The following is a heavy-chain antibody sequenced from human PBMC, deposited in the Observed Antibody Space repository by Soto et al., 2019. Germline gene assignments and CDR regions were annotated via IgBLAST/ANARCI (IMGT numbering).Heavy chain of an antibody. CDR1: GYTFAGYYYF. Sequence: ASVKVSCKTSGYTFAGYYYFIYGVRQAPGQGLEWMGIINPSGGSTSYAQKFQGRVTMTRDTSTSTVYMELSSLRSEDTAVYYCARDLYRLPTKNYYGMDVWGQGTTVTVSS. V-gene: IGHV1-46*01. D-gene: IGHD4-17*01. CDR2: INPSGGST. CDR3: ARDLYRLPTKNYYGMDV. J-gene: IGHJ6*02.